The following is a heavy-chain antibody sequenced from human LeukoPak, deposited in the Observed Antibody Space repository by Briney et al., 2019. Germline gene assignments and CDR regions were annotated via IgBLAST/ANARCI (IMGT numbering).Heavy chain of an antibody. D-gene: IGHD1-14*01. Sequence: PSETLSLTCTVSGGSISSGSYYWSWIRQPAGKGLEWIGRIYTSGSTNYNPSLKSRVTISVDTSKDQFSLKLSSVTAADTAVYYCASVTNHVDYWGQGTLVTVSS. CDR2: IYTSGST. J-gene: IGHJ4*02. V-gene: IGHV4-61*02. CDR1: GGSISSGSYY. CDR3: ASVTNHVDY.